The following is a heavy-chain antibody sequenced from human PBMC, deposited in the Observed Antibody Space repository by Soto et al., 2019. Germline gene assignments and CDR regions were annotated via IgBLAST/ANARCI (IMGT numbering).Heavy chain of an antibody. CDR1: GGSFSGYY. CDR3: AGPLWPYYYYYGMDV. CDR2: INHSGST. V-gene: IGHV4-34*01. J-gene: IGHJ6*02. Sequence: RSLTCAVYGGSFSGYYWSWIRQPPGKGLEWIGEINHSGSTNYNPSLKSRVTISVDTSKNQFSLKLSSVTAADAAVYYCAGPLWPYYYYYGMDVWGQGTTVTVSS. D-gene: IGHD3-10*01.